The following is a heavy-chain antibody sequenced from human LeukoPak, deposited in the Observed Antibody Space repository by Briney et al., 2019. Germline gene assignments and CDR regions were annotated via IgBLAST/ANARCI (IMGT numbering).Heavy chain of an antibody. CDR1: GFTFSDYY. Sequence: GGSLRLSCAASGFTFSDYYMTWIRQAPGKGLEWVSYISSSSSYTNYADSVKGRFTISRDNAKNSLYLQMHSLRAEDTAVYYCTTSRGVVAAMVYWGQGTLVTVSS. CDR3: TTSRGVVAAMVY. D-gene: IGHD2-15*01. CDR2: ISSSSSYT. V-gene: IGHV3-11*06. J-gene: IGHJ4*02.